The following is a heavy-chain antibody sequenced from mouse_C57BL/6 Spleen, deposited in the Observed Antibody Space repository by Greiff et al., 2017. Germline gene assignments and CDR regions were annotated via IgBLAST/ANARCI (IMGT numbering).Heavy chain of an antibody. CDR2: ILPGSGST. Sequence: QVQLQQSGAELMKPGASVKLSCKATGYTFTGYWIEWVKQRPGHGLEWIGEILPGSGSTNYNEKVKGKATFTADTAANTAYMQLSSLTTEDSAIYYCARYPYYGSSMYFDVWGTGTTVTFSS. V-gene: IGHV1-9*01. CDR3: ARYPYYGSSMYFDV. CDR1: GYTFTGYW. J-gene: IGHJ1*03. D-gene: IGHD1-1*01.